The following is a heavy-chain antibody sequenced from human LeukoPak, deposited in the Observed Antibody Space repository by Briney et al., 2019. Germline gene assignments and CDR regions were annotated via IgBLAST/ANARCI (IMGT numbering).Heavy chain of an antibody. V-gene: IGHV3-21*01. CDR1: GFTVSTYY. CDR3: ARDVHSGITIFGVVDY. J-gene: IGHJ4*02. CDR2: ISSSSSNI. D-gene: IGHD3-3*01. Sequence: GGSLRLSCAASGFTVSTYYLSWVRQAPGKGLEWVSSISSSSSNIYYADSVKGRFTISRDNAKNSLYLQMNSLRAEDTAVYYCARDVHSGITIFGVVDYWGQGTLVTVA.